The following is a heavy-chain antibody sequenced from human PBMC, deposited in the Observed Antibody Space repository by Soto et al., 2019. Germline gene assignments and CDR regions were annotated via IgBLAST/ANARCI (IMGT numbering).Heavy chain of an antibody. J-gene: IGHJ3*02. CDR2: FDPEDGET. D-gene: IGHD6-19*01. CDR1: GYTLTELS. Sequence: ASVKVSCKVSGYTLTELSMHWVRQAPGKGLEWMGGFDPEDGETIYAQKFQGRVTMTEDTSTDTAYMELSSLRSEDTAVYYCATVYSSGWPDAFDIWGQGTMVTDSS. V-gene: IGHV1-24*01. CDR3: ATVYSSGWPDAFDI.